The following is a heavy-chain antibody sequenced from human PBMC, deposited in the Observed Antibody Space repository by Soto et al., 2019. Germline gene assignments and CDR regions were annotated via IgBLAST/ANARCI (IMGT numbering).Heavy chain of an antibody. J-gene: IGHJ3*02. CDR3: VKDRVKANGVWDPFDI. CDR1: RFPFDNYA. V-gene: IGHV3-23*01. Sequence: EVQLLESGGGLVQPGGSLRLSCAASRFPFDNYAMSWVRQTPGKGLEWVSGIGGDGRDTYYAEFVKGRFTVSRENSKSTLFLQMDSLRAEDTAVYYCVKDRVKANGVWDPFDIWGQGTMVTVS. D-gene: IGHD1-26*01. CDR2: IGGDGRDT.